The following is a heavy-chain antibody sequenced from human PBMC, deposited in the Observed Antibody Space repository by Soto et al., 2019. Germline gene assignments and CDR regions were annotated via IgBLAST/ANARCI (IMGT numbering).Heavy chain of an antibody. CDR2: ISSSGSTT. D-gene: IGHD3-10*01. CDR3: VKGATTMIRGMTALAT. CDR1: AFSLSDYA. Sequence: GGSLRLSCVVSAFSLSDYAMHWVRQAPGRGLEWVGLISSSGSTTVFADSVKGRFNISKDASKNTLHLQMNSLRVDDSARYYCVKGATTMIRGMTALATWGQGTLVTVSS. J-gene: IGHJ5*02. V-gene: IGHV3-23*01.